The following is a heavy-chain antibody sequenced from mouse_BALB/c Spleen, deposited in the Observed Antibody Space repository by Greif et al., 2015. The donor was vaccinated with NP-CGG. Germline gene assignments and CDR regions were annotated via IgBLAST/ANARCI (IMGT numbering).Heavy chain of an antibody. V-gene: IGHV1-7*01. D-gene: IGHD6-2*01. Sequence: QVQLQQSGAELAKPGASVKMSCKASGYTFTSYWMHWVKQRPGQGLEWIGYINPSTGYTEYNQKFKDKATLTADKSSSTAYMQLSSLTSEDSAVYYCARRSLYYFDYWGQGTTLTVSS. CDR2: INPSTGYT. CDR1: GYTFTSYW. CDR3: ARRSLYYFDY. J-gene: IGHJ2*01.